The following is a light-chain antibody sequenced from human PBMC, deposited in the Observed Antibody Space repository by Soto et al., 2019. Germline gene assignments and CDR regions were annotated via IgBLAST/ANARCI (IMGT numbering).Light chain of an antibody. CDR1: QDISNF. J-gene: IGKJ2*01. V-gene: IGKV1-33*01. CDR2: DAS. CDR3: QQYHNVPPT. Sequence: DIQMTQSPSSLSASVGDRVTITCQASQDISNFLSWYQQKPGKPPKLLIYDASNFETGVPSTFSGSVSGTDFTFDITSLQPEDIATYYCQQYHNVPPTCGQGTKLEIK.